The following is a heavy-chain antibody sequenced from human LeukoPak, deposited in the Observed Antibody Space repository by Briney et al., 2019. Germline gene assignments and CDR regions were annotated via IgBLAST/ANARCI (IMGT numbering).Heavy chain of an antibody. CDR3: ARERAAAGHYYFDY. CDR2: IYSSGIT. V-gene: IGHV4-4*09. D-gene: IGHD6-13*01. J-gene: IGHJ4*02. CDR1: DGSISGSY. Sequence: SETLSLTCTVSDGSISGSYWSWIRQTPAKGLEWIGYIYSSGITNYSPSLKSRVAMSVDTSKNQFSLKLSSVTAADTAVYYCARERAAAGHYYFDYWGQGTLVTVSS.